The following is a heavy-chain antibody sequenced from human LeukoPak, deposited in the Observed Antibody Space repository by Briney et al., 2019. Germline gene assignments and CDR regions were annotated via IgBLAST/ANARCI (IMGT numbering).Heavy chain of an antibody. J-gene: IGHJ4*02. CDR2: IKQDGSKK. CDR3: TRVGYIDEGIDY. Sequence: GGSLRLSCAASEFDFSSHAMTWVRQAPGKGLEWVANIKQDGSKKSYVDSVKGRFTISRDNAKNSLYLQMNSLRAEDTAIYYCTRVGYIDEGIDYWGQGTLVTVSS. CDR1: EFDFSSHA. D-gene: IGHD5-24*01. V-gene: IGHV3-7*04.